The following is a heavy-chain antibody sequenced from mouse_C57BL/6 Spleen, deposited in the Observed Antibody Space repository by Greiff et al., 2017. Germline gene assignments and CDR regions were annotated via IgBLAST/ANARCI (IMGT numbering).Heavy chain of an antibody. J-gene: IGHJ2*01. CDR2: INPNNGGT. Sequence: EVQRVESGPELVKPGASVKIPCKASGYTFTDYNMDWVKQSHGKSLEWIGDINPNNGGTIYNQKFKGKATLTVDKSSSTAYMELRSLTSEDTAVYYCARRHYYGSQTPYYFDYWGQGTTLTVSS. CDR3: ARRHYYGSQTPYYFDY. V-gene: IGHV1-18*01. CDR1: GYTFTDYN. D-gene: IGHD1-1*01.